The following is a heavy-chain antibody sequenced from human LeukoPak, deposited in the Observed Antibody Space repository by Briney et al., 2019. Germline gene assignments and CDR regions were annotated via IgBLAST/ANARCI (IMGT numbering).Heavy chain of an antibody. D-gene: IGHD3-22*01. Sequence: GASVKVSCKASGGTFSSYAISWVRQAPGQGLEWMGGIIPIFGTANYAEKVQGRVTITADKSTSTAYMELSSLRSEDTAVYYCAGVLYYYDSSGSKPNLVFDYWGQGTLVTVSS. CDR3: AGVLYYYDSSGSKPNLVFDY. CDR1: GGTFSSYA. V-gene: IGHV1-69*06. J-gene: IGHJ4*02. CDR2: IIPIFGTA.